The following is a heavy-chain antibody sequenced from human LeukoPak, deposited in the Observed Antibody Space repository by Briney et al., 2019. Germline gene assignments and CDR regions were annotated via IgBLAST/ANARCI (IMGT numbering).Heavy chain of an antibody. CDR2: IYYSGST. CDR1: GGSISSGDYY. Sequence: PSETLSLTYTVSGGSISSGDYYWSWIRQPPGKGLEWIGYIYYSGSTYYNPSLKSRVTISVDTSKNQFSLKLSSVTAADTAVYYCARVEYCGGDCYRWYFDLWGRGTLVTVSS. D-gene: IGHD2-21*02. J-gene: IGHJ2*01. CDR3: ARVEYCGGDCYRWYFDL. V-gene: IGHV4-30-4*01.